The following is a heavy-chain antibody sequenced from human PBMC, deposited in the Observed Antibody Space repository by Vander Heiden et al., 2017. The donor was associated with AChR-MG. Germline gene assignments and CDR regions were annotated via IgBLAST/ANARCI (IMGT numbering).Heavy chain of an antibody. J-gene: IGHJ4*02. CDR1: GYSFATYY. D-gene: IGHD6-19*01. V-gene: IGHV5-51*03. CDR2: IHPGDSDT. CDR3: ARAPGFTSGWFDY. Sequence: EVQLVQSGAEVKKPGESLKISCKGSGYSFATYYIGWVRQMPGKGLEWMGIIHPGDSDTRYSPAVQGQVTISADKSITTAYLQWSSLKASDTAMYYCARAPGFTSGWFDYWGQGTLVTVSS.